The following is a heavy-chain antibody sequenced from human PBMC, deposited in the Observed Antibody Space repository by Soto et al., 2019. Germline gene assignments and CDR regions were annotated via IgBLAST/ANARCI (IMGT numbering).Heavy chain of an antibody. CDR1: GFTFSSYA. J-gene: IGHJ5*02. CDR3: AKVERTGQVDTNWFDP. CDR2: IGGSGETT. D-gene: IGHD5-18*01. Sequence: GGSLRLSCAASGFTFSSYAMSWVRQAPGKGLEWVSVIGGSGETTYYADAVKGRFTISRENSKNTLYLQMDSLRAEDTAVYYCAKVERTGQVDTNWFDPWGQGSLVTVSS. V-gene: IGHV3-23*01.